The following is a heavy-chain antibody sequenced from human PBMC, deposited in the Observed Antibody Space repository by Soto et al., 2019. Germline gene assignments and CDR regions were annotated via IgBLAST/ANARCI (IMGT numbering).Heavy chain of an antibody. CDR3: ARDAAYNDFWGGVMGLYSYNMDV. D-gene: IGHD3-3*01. V-gene: IGHV1-18*01. Sequence: QVQLVQSEAEVKKPGASLKVSCRASGYNLANYGISWVRQAPGQGLGWMGGISAHNGDPKYAQKVQGRVTMTADTSTSTAYIEMWSLRSDDTAVYYCARDAAYNDFWGGVMGLYSYNMDVWGQGTTVTV. CDR1: GYNLANYG. J-gene: IGHJ6*02. CDR2: ISAHNGDP.